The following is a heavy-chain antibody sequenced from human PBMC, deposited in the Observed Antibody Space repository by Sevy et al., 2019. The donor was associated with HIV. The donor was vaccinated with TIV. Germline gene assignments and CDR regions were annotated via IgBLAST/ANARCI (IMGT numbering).Heavy chain of an antibody. CDR1: GFTFSSYA. CDR2: ISYDGSNK. J-gene: IGHJ4*02. CDR3: ARDEAAPRWLQSGTDY. V-gene: IGHV3-30-3*01. Sequence: GGSLRLSCAASGFTFSSYAMHWVRQAPGKGLEWVAVISYDGSNKYYADSVKGRFTISRDNSKNTLYLQMNSLRAEDTAVYYCARDEAAPRWLQSGTDYWGQGNLVTVSS. D-gene: IGHD5-12*01.